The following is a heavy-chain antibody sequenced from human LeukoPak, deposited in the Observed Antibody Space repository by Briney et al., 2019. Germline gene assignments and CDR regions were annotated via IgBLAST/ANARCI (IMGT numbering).Heavy chain of an antibody. V-gene: IGHV3-11*01. CDR3: AKSIFPTDYYDSSGPISDDY. Sequence: GGSLRLSCAASGFTFSDYYMSWIRQAPGKGLEWVSYISNSGNTIYYADSVKGRFTISRDNSKNTLYLQMNSLRAEDTAVYYCAKSIFPTDYYDSSGPISDDYWGQGTLVTVSS. J-gene: IGHJ4*02. D-gene: IGHD3-22*01. CDR1: GFTFSDYY. CDR2: ISNSGNTI.